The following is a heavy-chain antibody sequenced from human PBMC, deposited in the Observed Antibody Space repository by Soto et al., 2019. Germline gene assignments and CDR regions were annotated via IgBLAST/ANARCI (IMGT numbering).Heavy chain of an antibody. D-gene: IGHD3-22*01. V-gene: IGHV1-69*13. Sequence: SVKVSCKASGGTFSSYAISWVRQAPGQGLEWMGGIIPIFGTANYAQKFQGRVTITADESTSTAYMELSSLRSEDTAVYYCARDPYYYDSSGYPLRGYNWFDPWGQGTLVTVSS. CDR1: GGTFSSYA. CDR2: IIPIFGTA. CDR3: ARDPYYYDSSGYPLRGYNWFDP. J-gene: IGHJ5*02.